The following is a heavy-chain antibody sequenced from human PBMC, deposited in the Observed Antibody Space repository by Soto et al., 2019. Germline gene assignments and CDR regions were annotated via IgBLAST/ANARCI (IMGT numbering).Heavy chain of an antibody. D-gene: IGHD5-18*01. V-gene: IGHV4-31*03. CDR2: IYYSGST. CDR1: GGSISSGGYY. J-gene: IGHJ4*02. Sequence: SETLSLTCTVSGGSISSGGYYWSWIRQHPGKGLEWIGYIYYSGSTYYNPSLKSRVTISVDTSKNQFSLKLSSVTAADTAVYYCARDPLGTAILDYWGQGTLVTVSS. CDR3: ARDPLGTAILDY.